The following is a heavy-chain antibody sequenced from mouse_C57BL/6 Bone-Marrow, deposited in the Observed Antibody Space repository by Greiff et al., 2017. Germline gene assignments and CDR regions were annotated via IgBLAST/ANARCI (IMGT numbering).Heavy chain of an antibody. D-gene: IGHD1-1*01. CDR2: IDPSDSYT. Sequence: QVQLQQPGAELVKPGASVKLSCKASGYTFTSYWMQWVKQRPGQGLEWIGEIDPSDSYTNYNQKFKGKATLTVDTSSSTAYMQLSILTSEDSAVYYCARRAYYYGSSSWFAYWGQGTLVTVSA. CDR1: GYTFTSYW. J-gene: IGHJ3*01. CDR3: ARRAYYYGSSSWFAY. V-gene: IGHV1-50*01.